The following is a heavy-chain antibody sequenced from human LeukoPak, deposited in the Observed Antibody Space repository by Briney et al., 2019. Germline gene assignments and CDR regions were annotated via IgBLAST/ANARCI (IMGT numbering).Heavy chain of an antibody. CDR3: AREGAYGSGSYAAFDI. Sequence: SGTLSLTCAVSGGSISSSNWWSWVRQPPGKGLEWIGEIYHSGSTNYNPSLKSRVTISVDKSKNQFSLKLSSVTAADTAVYYCAREGAYGSGSYAAFDIWGQGTMVTVSS. CDR2: IYHSGST. D-gene: IGHD3-10*01. V-gene: IGHV4-4*02. CDR1: GGSISSSNW. J-gene: IGHJ3*02.